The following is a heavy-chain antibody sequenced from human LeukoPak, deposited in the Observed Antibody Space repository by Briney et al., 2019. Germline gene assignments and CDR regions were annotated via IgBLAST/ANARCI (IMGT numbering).Heavy chain of an antibody. CDR3: AKDGNWARFED. Sequence: PGRSLRLSCAASGFTFDDYAMHWVRQAPGKGLEWVSGITSRSITYYADSVKGRFTISRDNSKNMVWLQINSPTVEDTATYYCAKDGNWARFEDWGQGTLVTVSS. V-gene: IGHV3-23*01. D-gene: IGHD7-27*01. CDR1: GFTFDDYA. CDR2: ITSRSIT. J-gene: IGHJ4*02.